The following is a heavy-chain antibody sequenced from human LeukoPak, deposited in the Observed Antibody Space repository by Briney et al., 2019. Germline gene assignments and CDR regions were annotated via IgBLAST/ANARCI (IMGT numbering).Heavy chain of an antibody. J-gene: IGHJ4*02. Sequence: PGGSLRPSCAASGFTFSGSAMHWVHQASGKGLEWVGRIRSKANSYATAYAASVKGRFTISRDDSKNTAYLQMNSLKTEDTAVYYCTTTTTVTTFWGQGTLVTVSS. CDR2: IRSKANSYAT. CDR1: GFTFSGSA. V-gene: IGHV3-73*01. D-gene: IGHD4-11*01. CDR3: TTTTTVTTF.